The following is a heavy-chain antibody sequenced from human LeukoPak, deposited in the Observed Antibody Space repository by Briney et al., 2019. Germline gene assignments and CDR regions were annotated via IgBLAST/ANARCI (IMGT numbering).Heavy chain of an antibody. CDR1: GFTFSSYW. CDR2: IKQDGSEK. D-gene: IGHD6-19*01. J-gene: IGHJ4*02. V-gene: IGHV3-7*02. Sequence: GGSLRLSCAASGFTFSSYWMSWVRQAPGKGLEWVANIKQDGSEKYYVDSVKGRFTISRDNAKNSLYLQMNSLRAEDTAVYYCASPKYSSGWNFDYWGQGTLVTVFS. CDR3: ASPKYSSGWNFDY.